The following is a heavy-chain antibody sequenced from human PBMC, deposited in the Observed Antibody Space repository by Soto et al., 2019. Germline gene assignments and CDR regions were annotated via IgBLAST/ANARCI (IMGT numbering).Heavy chain of an antibody. Sequence: QVQLVQSGAEVKKPGASVKVSCKASGYTFVAFDIAWVRQASGQGLEWVGWVNPDTGDTAYKREFQGRLSMTRDTSINTVYMELSSLTPDDTAMYFCVRQAGGASNPGDDYWGQGTLVTVSP. CDR2: VNPDTGDT. CDR1: GYTFVAFD. CDR3: VRQAGGASNPGDDY. J-gene: IGHJ4*02. D-gene: IGHD2-8*01. V-gene: IGHV1-8*01.